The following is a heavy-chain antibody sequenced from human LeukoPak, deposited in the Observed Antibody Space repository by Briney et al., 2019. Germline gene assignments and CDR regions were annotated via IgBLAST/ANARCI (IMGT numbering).Heavy chain of an antibody. CDR2: ISGYTGYT. V-gene: IGHV1-18*01. CDR1: GYTFTSYA. J-gene: IGHJ3*02. D-gene: IGHD3-16*01. Sequence: ASVTVSCKASGYTFTSYAISWVRQAPGQGLEWMGWISGYTGYTKYAQELQGRVTMTTDTSTSTAYMELRSLRSDDTAVYYCGRGGSYSAFGIWAQGTMVTVSS. CDR3: GRGGSYSAFGI.